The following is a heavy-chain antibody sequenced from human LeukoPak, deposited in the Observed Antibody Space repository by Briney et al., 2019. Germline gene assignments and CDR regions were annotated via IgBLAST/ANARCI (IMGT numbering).Heavy chain of an antibody. CDR1: GGTFSSYA. Sequence: VASVKVSCKASGGTFSSYAISWVRQAPGQGLEWMGGSIPIFGTANYAQTFQGRVTITTDESTSSAYMELSSLRSEDTAVYYCARDDLAVAGTPHFDYWGQGTLVTVSS. V-gene: IGHV1-69*05. D-gene: IGHD6-19*01. CDR2: SIPIFGTA. CDR3: ARDDLAVAGTPHFDY. J-gene: IGHJ4*02.